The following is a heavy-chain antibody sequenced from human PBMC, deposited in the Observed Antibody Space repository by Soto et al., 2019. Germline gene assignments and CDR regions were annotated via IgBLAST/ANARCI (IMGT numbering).Heavy chain of an antibody. CDR2: IYYSGST. CDR3: AHQLLRAGWFDP. CDR1: GGSISSYY. Sequence: PSETLSLTCTVSGGSISSYYWSWIRQPPGKGLEWIGYIYYSGSTNYNPSLKSRVTISVDTSKNQFSLKLSSVTAADTAVYYCAHQLLRAGWFDPWGQGTLVTVSS. V-gene: IGHV4-59*01. D-gene: IGHD2-2*01. J-gene: IGHJ5*02.